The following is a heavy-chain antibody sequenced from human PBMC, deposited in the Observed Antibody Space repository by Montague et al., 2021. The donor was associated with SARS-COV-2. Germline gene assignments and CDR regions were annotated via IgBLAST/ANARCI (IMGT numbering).Heavy chain of an antibody. V-gene: IGHV4-39*01. D-gene: IGHD3-9*01. J-gene: IGHJ2*01. CDR1: SGSISSSSYY. CDR2: IYYSGST. Sequence: SETLSLTCTVSSGSISSSSYYWGWIRQPPGKGLEWIGSIYYSGSTYYNPSLKSRVTISVDTSKNQFSLKLSSVTAADTAVYYCARHVYDVLTGYYTYWYFDLWGRGPLVTVSP. CDR3: ARHVYDVLTGYYTYWYFDL.